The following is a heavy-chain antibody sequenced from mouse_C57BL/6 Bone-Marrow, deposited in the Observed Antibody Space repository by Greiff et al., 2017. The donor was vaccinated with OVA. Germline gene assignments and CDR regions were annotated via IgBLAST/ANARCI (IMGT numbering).Heavy chain of an antibody. V-gene: IGHV5-6*01. CDR1: GFTFSSYG. CDR3: ARGRRYYFDY. CDR2: ISSGGSYT. Sequence: EVKLVESGGDLVKPGGSLKLSCAASGFTFSSYGMSWVRQTPDKRLEWVATISSGGSYTYYPDSVKGRFTISRDNAKNTLYLQMSSLKSEDTAMYYCARGRRYYFDYWGQGTTLTVSS. J-gene: IGHJ2*01.